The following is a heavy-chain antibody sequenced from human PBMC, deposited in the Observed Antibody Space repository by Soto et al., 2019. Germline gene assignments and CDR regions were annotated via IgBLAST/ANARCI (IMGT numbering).Heavy chain of an antibody. CDR3: ARDQTLDWFDP. J-gene: IGHJ5*02. CDR1: GGTFSSYT. CDR2: IIPILGIA. Sequence: QVQLVQSGAEVKKPGSSVKVSCKASGGTFSSYTISWVRQAPGQGLEWMGRIIPILGIANYAQKFQGRVKITADKPTSTAYMELSSLRSEDTAVYYCARDQTLDWFDPWGQGTLVTVSS. V-gene: IGHV1-69*08.